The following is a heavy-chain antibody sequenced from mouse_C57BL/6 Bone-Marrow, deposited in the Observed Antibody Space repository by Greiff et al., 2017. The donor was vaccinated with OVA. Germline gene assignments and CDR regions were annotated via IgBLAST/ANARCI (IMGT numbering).Heavy chain of an antibody. J-gene: IGHJ2*01. D-gene: IGHD2-4*01. CDR3: ARLEDYEYYFDY. Sequence: VQLQQPGAELVKPGASVKLSCKASGYTFTSYWMQWVKQRPGPGLEWIGEIDPSDSYTNYNQKFKGKATLTVDTSSSTAYMQLSSLTSEDSAVYYCARLEDYEYYFDYWGQGTTLTVSS. CDR1: GYTFTSYW. CDR2: IDPSDSYT. V-gene: IGHV1-50*01.